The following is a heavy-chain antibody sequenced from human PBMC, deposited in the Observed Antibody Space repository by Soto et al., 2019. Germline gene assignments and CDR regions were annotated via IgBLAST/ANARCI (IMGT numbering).Heavy chain of an antibody. J-gene: IGHJ4*02. CDR2: ISYDGRDK. V-gene: IGHV3-30*09. CDR1: GFTFRNFA. D-gene: IGHD1-1*01. Sequence: QVQLVESGGGVVQPGRSLRLSCAASGFTFRNFAMHWVRQGPGKGLELVAIISYDGRDKDYADSVKGRYAISRDNSKNTLYLQMDSLRPDDAAVYYCVRADWRNRLDSWGQGTLVTVSS. CDR3: VRADWRNRLDS.